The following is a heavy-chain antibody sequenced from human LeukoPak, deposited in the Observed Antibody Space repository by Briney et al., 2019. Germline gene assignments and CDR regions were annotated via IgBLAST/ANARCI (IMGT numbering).Heavy chain of an antibody. Sequence: SETLSLTCTVSGGSISSYYWSWIRQPPGKGLEWIGYIYYSGSTNYNPSLKSRVTISVDTSKNQFSLKLSSVTAADTAVYYCARLRPYDFWSGYTYYYYYMDVWGKGTTVTVSS. CDR2: IYYSGST. V-gene: IGHV4-59*08. J-gene: IGHJ6*03. CDR3: ARLRPYDFWSGYTYYYYYMDV. D-gene: IGHD3-3*01. CDR1: GGSISSYY.